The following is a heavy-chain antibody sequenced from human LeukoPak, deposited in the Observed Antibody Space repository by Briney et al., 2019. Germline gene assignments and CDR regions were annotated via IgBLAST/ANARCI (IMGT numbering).Heavy chain of an antibody. V-gene: IGHV3-53*01. CDR3: ARAVYYDFWSGYTFGGYYYYMDV. CDR2: IYSDNT. D-gene: IGHD3-3*01. Sequence: GGSLRLSCTVSGFTVSSNSMSWVRQAPGKGLEWVSFIYSDNTHYSDSVRGRFTISRDNSKNTLYLQMNSLRAEDTAVYYCARAVYYDFWSGYTFGGYYYYMDVWGKGTTVTVSS. J-gene: IGHJ6*03. CDR1: GFTVSSNS.